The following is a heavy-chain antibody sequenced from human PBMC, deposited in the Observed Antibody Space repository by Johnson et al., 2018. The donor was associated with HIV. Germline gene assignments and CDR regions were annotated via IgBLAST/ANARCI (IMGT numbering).Heavy chain of an antibody. CDR1: GFTFSSYA. V-gene: IGHV3-30*04. CDR3: AKVHSSSSNGFDI. D-gene: IGHD6-6*01. J-gene: IGHJ3*02. CDR2: ISYDGSNK. Sequence: QVQLVESGGGVVQPGRSLRLSCAPSGFTFSSYAMHWVRQAPGKGLEWVAVISYDGSNKYYADSVKGRFTISRDNSKNTLYLQMNSLRGEDTAVYYCAKVHSSSSNGFDIWGQGTMVTVSS.